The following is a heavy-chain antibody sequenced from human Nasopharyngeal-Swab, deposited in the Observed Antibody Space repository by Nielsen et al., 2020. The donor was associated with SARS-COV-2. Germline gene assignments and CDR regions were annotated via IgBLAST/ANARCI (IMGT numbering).Heavy chain of an antibody. CDR1: GFTFSSYS. CDR3: ARGGRYSYGNYSMDV. Sequence: GVLKISCAASGFTFSSYSMNWVRQAPGKGLEWVSYISSSSSTIYYADSVKGRFTISRDNAKNSLYLQMNSLRAEDTAVYYCARGGRYSYGNYSMDVWGQGTTVTVSS. J-gene: IGHJ6*02. D-gene: IGHD5-18*01. CDR2: ISSSSSTI. V-gene: IGHV3-48*04.